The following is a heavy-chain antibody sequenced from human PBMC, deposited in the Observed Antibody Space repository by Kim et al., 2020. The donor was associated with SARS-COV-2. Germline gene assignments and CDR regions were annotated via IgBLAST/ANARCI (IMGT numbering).Heavy chain of an antibody. D-gene: IGHD4-17*01. J-gene: IGHJ6*02. CDR1: GGTFSSYA. CDR2: IIPILGIA. Sequence: SVKVSCKASGGTFSSYAISWVRQAPGQGLEWMGRIIPILGIANYAQKLQGRVTITADKSTSTAYMELSSPRSEDTAVYYCARDSSTVTKYYYYGMDVWGQGTTVTVSS. V-gene: IGHV1-69*04. CDR3: ARDSSTVTKYYYYGMDV.